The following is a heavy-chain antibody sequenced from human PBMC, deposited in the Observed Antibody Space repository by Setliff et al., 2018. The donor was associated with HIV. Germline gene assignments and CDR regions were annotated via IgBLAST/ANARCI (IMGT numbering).Heavy chain of an antibody. CDR3: ARLFHSYGLSHIDY. D-gene: IGHD5-18*01. J-gene: IGHJ4*02. CDR1: GGSISSYY. Sequence: SETLSLTCTVSGGSISSYYWSWIRQPPGKGLEWIGYIYTSGSTNSNPSLKSRVTISVETSKNQFSLKLRSVTAADTAVYYCARLFHSYGLSHIDYWGQGTLVTVSS. CDR2: IYTSGST. V-gene: IGHV4-4*09.